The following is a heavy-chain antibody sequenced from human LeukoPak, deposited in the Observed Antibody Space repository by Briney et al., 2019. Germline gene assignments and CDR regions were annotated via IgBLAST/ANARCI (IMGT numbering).Heavy chain of an antibody. V-gene: IGHV3-23*01. D-gene: IGHD2-21*01. CDR2: LSSSGGST. CDR3: AKAPVTTCRGAYCYPFDY. CDR1: GFTFSNYG. J-gene: IGHJ4*02. Sequence: GGSLRLSCAASGFTFSNYGMNWVRQAPGKGLEWVSALSSSGGSTYYADSVKGRFTISRDNSKNTLFLQMNRLRPEDAAVYYCAKAPVTTCRGAYCYPFDYWGQGTLVTVSS.